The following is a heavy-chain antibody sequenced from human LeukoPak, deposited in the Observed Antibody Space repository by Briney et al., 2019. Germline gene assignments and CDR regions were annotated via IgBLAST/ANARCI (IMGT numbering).Heavy chain of an antibody. Sequence: SETLSLTCTVSGGSISSYYWSWIRQPPGKGLEWIGYIYYSGSTNYNPSLKSRVTVSVDTSKNQFSLKLSSVTAADTAVCYCAKQSIVVVPAAMPPPVEYDAFDIWGQGTMVTVSS. CDR3: AKQSIVVVPAAMPPPVEYDAFDI. D-gene: IGHD2-2*01. CDR2: IYYSGST. J-gene: IGHJ3*02. CDR1: GGSISSYY. V-gene: IGHV4-59*08.